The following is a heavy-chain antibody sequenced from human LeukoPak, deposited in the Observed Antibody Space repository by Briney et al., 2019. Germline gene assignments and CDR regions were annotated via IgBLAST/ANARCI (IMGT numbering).Heavy chain of an antibody. V-gene: IGHV3-7*01. Sequence: GGSLRLSCASSGFIFSKGWMTWVRQAPGKGLEWVANIKQDGSEKYYVGSVKGRFIISRDNAKNSLYLQMNSLRAEDTAVYYCARAMEPYYDSNGCDYWGQGTPVTVSS. D-gene: IGHD3-22*01. CDR1: GFIFSKGW. CDR3: ARAMEPYYDSNGCDY. J-gene: IGHJ4*02. CDR2: IKQDGSEK.